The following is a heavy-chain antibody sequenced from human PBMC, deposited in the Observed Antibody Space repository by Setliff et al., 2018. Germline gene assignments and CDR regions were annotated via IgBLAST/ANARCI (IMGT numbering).Heavy chain of an antibody. CDR3: ARTGTYRYFDY. J-gene: IGHJ4*02. CDR1: GASLSSGTYY. CDR2: IYYRGDT. D-gene: IGHD1-1*01. V-gene: IGHV4-39*01. Sequence: SETLSLTCTVSGASLSSGTYYWGRIRQPPGKGLEWIGRIYYRGDTYYNASLKGRLTISVDTAQNQFSLRLTSVTAADTAVYYCARTGTYRYFDYWGQGAQVTVSS.